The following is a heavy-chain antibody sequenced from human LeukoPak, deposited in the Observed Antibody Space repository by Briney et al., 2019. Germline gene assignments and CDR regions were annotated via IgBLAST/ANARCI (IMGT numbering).Heavy chain of an antibody. CDR1: GFTFSSYA. J-gene: IGHJ4*02. Sequence: GGSLRLSCAASGFTFSSYAMGWVRQAPGKGLEWASLISGSGGAAFFADSVKGRFTISRDNSKNTVYLQMGGLRAEDTAVYYCAPDLRGSAWSLDDWGQGTLVTVSS. D-gene: IGHD6-13*01. CDR2: ISGSGGAA. V-gene: IGHV3-23*01. CDR3: APDLRGSAWSLDD.